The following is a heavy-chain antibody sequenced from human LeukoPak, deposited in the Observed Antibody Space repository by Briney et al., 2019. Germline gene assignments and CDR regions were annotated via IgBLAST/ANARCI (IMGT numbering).Heavy chain of an antibody. Sequence: SETLSLTCTVSGGSISSGSYYWSWIRQPAGKGLEWIGRVYTSGSTNYNPSLKSRVTMSVDTSKNQFSLKLSSVTAADTAVYYCARELTIFGVVPNYYYYYYMDVWGKGTTVTVSS. CDR2: VYTSGST. D-gene: IGHD3-3*01. V-gene: IGHV4-61*02. CDR3: ARELTIFGVVPNYYYYYYMDV. J-gene: IGHJ6*03. CDR1: GGSISSGSYY.